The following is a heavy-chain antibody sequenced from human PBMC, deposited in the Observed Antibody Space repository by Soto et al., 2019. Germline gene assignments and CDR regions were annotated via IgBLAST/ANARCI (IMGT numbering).Heavy chain of an antibody. Sequence: ASVKVSCKASGYTFTSYGISWVRQAPGQGLEWMGWISAYNGNTNYAQKLQGRVTMTTDTSTSTAYMELRSLRSDDTAVYYCSKDPRYNTFYFWGQGSLVPVSS. CDR2: ISAYNGNT. CDR1: GYTFTSYG. J-gene: IGHJ4*02. V-gene: IGHV1-18*01. CDR3: SKDPRYNTFYF. D-gene: IGHD1-20*01.